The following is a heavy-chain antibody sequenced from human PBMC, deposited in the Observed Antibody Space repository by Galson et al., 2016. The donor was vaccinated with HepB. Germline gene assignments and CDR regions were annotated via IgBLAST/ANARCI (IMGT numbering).Heavy chain of an antibody. V-gene: IGHV3-30-3*01. CDR2: VSRDASTT. CDR3: AREVTSHFELDY. J-gene: IGHJ4*02. CDR1: GFSFSSYA. D-gene: IGHD2-2*01. Sequence: SLRLSCAASGFSFSSYAVHWVRQAPGKGLEWVAVVSRDASTTYYAKSMKGRFTISRDNSMNTLYLQMINLRDDDTGVYFCAREVTSHFELDYWGQGTLVIVS.